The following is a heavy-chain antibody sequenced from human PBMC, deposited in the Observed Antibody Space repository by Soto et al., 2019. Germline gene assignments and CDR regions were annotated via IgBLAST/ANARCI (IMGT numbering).Heavy chain of an antibody. CDR3: ASSAHVTIFGVVIISRWFDP. D-gene: IGHD3-3*01. J-gene: IGHJ5*02. CDR2: INHSGST. CDR1: GGSFSGYY. Sequence: PSETLSLTCAVYGGSFSGYYWSWIRQPPGKGLEWIGEINHSGSTNYNPSLKSRVTISVDTSKNQFSLKLSSVTAADTAVYYCASSAHVTIFGVVIISRWFDPWGQGTLVTVSS. V-gene: IGHV4-34*01.